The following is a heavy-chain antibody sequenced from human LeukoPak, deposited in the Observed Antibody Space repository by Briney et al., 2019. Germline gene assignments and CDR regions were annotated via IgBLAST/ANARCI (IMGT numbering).Heavy chain of an antibody. Sequence: PGGSLRLSCEVSGFIFSSYWMSWVRQAPGKGPEWVAHIKQDGSEKDYVDSVKGRFTISRDNGKNSLYLQMNSLRAEDTAVYSCARGGRDIVVVIAIYYFDYWGQGTLVTVSS. CDR3: ARGGRDIVVVIAIYYFDY. CDR2: IKQDGSEK. V-gene: IGHV3-7*01. CDR1: GFIFSSYW. J-gene: IGHJ4*02. D-gene: IGHD2-21*01.